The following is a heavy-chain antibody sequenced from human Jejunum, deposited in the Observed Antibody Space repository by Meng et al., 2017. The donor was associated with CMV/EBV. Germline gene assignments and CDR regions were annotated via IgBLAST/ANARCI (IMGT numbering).Heavy chain of an antibody. J-gene: IGHJ6*02. CDR2: ISASSSYL. CDR3: AKAALATTWYHGMDV. D-gene: IGHD2-2*01. V-gene: IGHV3-21*01. Sequence: GFTSGGFTMSWVRLAPGKGLEWVSSISASSSYLSYTDSVKGRFTISRDNARSSLYLQMNILRAEDTAVYYCAKAALATTWYHGMDVWGLGTSVTVSS. CDR1: GFTSGGFT.